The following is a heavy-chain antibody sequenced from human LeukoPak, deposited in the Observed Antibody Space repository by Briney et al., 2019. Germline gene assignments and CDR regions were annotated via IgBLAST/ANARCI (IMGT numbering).Heavy chain of an antibody. CDR3: VPYSSSWFDY. J-gene: IGHJ4*02. D-gene: IGHD6-6*01. CDR2: INPNSGGT. Sequence: ASVKVSCKASGYTFTSYDINWVRQATGQGLEWMGWINPNSGGTNYAQKFQGRVTMTRDTSISTAYMELSRLRSDDTAVYYCVPYSSSWFDYWGQGTLVTVSS. V-gene: IGHV1-2*02. CDR1: GYTFTSYD.